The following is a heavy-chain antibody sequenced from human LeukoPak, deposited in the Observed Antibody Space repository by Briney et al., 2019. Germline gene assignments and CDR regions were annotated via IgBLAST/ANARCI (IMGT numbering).Heavy chain of an antibody. CDR2: IHYDGSNN. J-gene: IGHJ4*02. CDR1: GFTFSSYA. Sequence: GGSLRLSCAASGFTFSSYAVHWVRQAPGKGLEWVAFIHYDGSNNYYADSVKGRFTISRDNSRNTLYLQMNTLRADDTAVYYCAKDHGSSDWYYFDYWGQGTLVTVSS. D-gene: IGHD6-13*01. V-gene: IGHV3-30*02. CDR3: AKDHGSSDWYYFDY.